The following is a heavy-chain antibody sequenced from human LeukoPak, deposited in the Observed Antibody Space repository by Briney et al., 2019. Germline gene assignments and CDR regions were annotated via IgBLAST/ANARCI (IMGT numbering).Heavy chain of an antibody. CDR2: IVVGSGNT. CDR3: AAGPWMRYYDFWSGYYRFYYYGMDV. V-gene: IGHV1-58*01. D-gene: IGHD3-3*01. J-gene: IGHJ6*02. CDR1: GFTFTSSA. Sequence: GASVKVSCKASGFTFTSSAVQWVRQARGQRLEWIGWIVVGSGNTNYAHKFQERVTITRDMSTSTAYMELSSLRSEDTAVYHCAAGPWMRYYDFWSGYYRFYYYGMDVWGQGTTVTVSS.